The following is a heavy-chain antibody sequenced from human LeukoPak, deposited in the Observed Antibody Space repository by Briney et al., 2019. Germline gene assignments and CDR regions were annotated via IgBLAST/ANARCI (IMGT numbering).Heavy chain of an antibody. Sequence: ASVKVSCKASGYAFTGYYMHWVRQAPGQGLEWMGWINPNSGGTNYAQKFQGRVTMTRDTSISTAYMELSRLRSDDTAVYYCAREEMLRMLAVAVSFDYWGQGTLVTVSS. D-gene: IGHD6-19*01. CDR2: INPNSGGT. CDR1: GYAFTGYY. V-gene: IGHV1-2*02. CDR3: AREEMLRMLAVAVSFDY. J-gene: IGHJ4*02.